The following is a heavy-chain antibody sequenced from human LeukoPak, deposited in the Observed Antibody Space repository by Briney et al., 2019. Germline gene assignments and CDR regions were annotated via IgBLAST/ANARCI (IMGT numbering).Heavy chain of an antibody. CDR3: ARVYYYGSGPQTPFDP. CDR1: GYTFTSYG. J-gene: IGHJ5*02. CDR2: ISAYNGNT. D-gene: IGHD3-10*01. V-gene: IGHV1-18*01. Sequence: ASVKVSCKASGYTFTSYGISWVRQAPGQGPEWMGWISAYNGNTNYAQKVQGRVTMTTDTSTSTAYMELRSLRSDDTAVYYCARVYYYGSGPQTPFDPWGQGTLVTVSS.